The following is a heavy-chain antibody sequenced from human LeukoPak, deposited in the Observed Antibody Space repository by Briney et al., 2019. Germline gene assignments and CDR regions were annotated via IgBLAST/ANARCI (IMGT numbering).Heavy chain of an antibody. CDR1: GGTFSSYA. J-gene: IGHJ6*03. D-gene: IGHD6-13*01. CDR2: IIPIFGTA. Sequence: PVRVSCKASGGTFSSYAISWVRQAPGQGLEWMGGIIPIFGTANYAQKFQGRVTITADESTSTAYMELSSLRSEDTAVYYCARDSGIAAAQSGGYMDVWGKGTTVTVSS. V-gene: IGHV1-69*13. CDR3: ARDSGIAAAQSGGYMDV.